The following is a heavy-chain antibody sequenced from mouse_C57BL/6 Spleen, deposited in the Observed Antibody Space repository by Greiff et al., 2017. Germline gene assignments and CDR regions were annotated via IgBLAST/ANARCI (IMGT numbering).Heavy chain of an antibody. D-gene: IGHD2-5*01. CDR3: ARETYYSNQYYFDY. CDR2: ISYDGSN. CDR1: GYSITSGYY. V-gene: IGHV3-6*01. Sequence: ESGPGLVKPSQSLSLTCSVTGYSITSGYYWNWIRQFPGNKLEWMGYISYDGSNNYNPSLKNRISVTRDTSKNQFFLKLNSDTTEDTATYDCARETYYSNQYYFDYWGQGTTLTVSS. J-gene: IGHJ2*01.